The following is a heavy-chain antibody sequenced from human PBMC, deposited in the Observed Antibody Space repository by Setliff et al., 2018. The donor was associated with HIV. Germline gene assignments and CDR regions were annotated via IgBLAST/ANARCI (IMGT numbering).Heavy chain of an antibody. V-gene: IGHV4-31*03. CDR1: RGSISSGNYY. CDR2: IYYSGST. CDR3: AREGARHYGSGRYHSWFDP. J-gene: IGHJ5*02. Sequence: SETLSLTCTVSRGSISSGNYYWSWIRQHPGKGLEWIGYIYYSGSTYYNPSLKSRVTMSVDTSKNQFSLKLSSVTAADTAVYYCAREGARHYGSGRYHSWFDPWGQGTQVTVSS. D-gene: IGHD3-10*01.